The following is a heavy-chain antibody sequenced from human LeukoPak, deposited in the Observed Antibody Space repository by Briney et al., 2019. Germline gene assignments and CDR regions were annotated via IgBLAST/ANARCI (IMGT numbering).Heavy chain of an antibody. D-gene: IGHD3-10*01. CDR3: KMVRGVSKYYFDY. CDR1: GFTFSSYG. CDR2: IWYDGSNK. J-gene: IGHJ4*02. Sequence: GGSLRLSCAASGFTFSSYGMHWVRQAPGKGLEWVAVIWYDGSNKYYADSVKGRFTISRDNSKNTLYLQMNSLRAEDTAVYYCKMVRGVSKYYFDYWGQGTLVTVSS. V-gene: IGHV3-33*01.